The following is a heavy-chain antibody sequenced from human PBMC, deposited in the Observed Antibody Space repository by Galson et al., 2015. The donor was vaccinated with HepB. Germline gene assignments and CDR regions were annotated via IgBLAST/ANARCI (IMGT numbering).Heavy chain of an antibody. D-gene: IGHD3-16*01. CDR3: ANDTGSDTSAWYYFDY. V-gene: IGHV3-23*01. CDR1: GFTFSNYA. Sequence: SLRLSCAASGFTFSNYAMSWVRQAPGKGLEWVSCISDSADRTYHADSANGRFTISRDNSRNTLYFQLDSLRPEDTAVYFCANDTGSDTSAWYYFDYWGQGTLVTVSS. CDR2: ISDSADRT. J-gene: IGHJ4*02.